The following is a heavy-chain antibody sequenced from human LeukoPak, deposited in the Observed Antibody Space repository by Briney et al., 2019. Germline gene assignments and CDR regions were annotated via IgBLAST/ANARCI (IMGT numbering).Heavy chain of an antibody. CDR1: GFTFSSYG. V-gene: IGHV3-30*02. Sequence: GGSLRLSCAASGFTFSSYGMHWVRQAPGKGLEWVAFIRYDGSNKYYADSVKGRYTISRDNSKNTLYLQMNSLRAEDTAVYHCAKDLAGPDYDFWSGYYWSAANWFDPWGQGTLVTVSS. J-gene: IGHJ5*02. CDR3: AKDLAGPDYDFWSGYYWSAANWFDP. D-gene: IGHD3-3*01. CDR2: IRYDGSNK.